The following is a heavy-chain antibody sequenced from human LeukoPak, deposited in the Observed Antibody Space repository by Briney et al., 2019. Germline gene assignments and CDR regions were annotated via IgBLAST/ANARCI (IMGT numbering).Heavy chain of an antibody. CDR1: GGSISTYY. Sequence: SETLSLTCTVSGGSISTYYWSWIRQSPGKGLEWIADISASGGTNYNPSLESRVTVSIDSSKNQFSLKLSSATAADTAVFYCARSPHNSAWYEKWFDPWGQGTLVTVSS. CDR2: ISASGGT. CDR3: ARSPHNSAWYEKWFDP. V-gene: IGHV4-4*08. J-gene: IGHJ5*02. D-gene: IGHD6-19*01.